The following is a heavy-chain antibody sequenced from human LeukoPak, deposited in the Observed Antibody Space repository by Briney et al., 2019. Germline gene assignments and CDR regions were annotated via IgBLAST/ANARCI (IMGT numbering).Heavy chain of an antibody. D-gene: IGHD1-26*01. CDR3: ASSGSYRFDY. CDR1: GFTVNSYY. Sequence: PGGSLTLSCAASGFTVNSYYMNWVRQAPGKGLEWVSHITASGTAMFYADSVKGRFTISRDNAKNSLYLQMNSLRDEDTAVYYCASSGSYRFDYWGQGTLVTVSS. J-gene: IGHJ4*02. CDR2: ITASGTAM. V-gene: IGHV3-48*02.